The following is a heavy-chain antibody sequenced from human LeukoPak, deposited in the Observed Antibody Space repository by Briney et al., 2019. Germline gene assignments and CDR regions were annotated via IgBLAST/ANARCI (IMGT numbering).Heavy chain of an antibody. D-gene: IGHD3-22*01. CDR3: AKVHYDSSGYTTWAFDI. CDR2: ISGSGGST. J-gene: IGHJ3*02. V-gene: IGHV3-23*01. CDR1: GFAFSSYA. Sequence: PGGSLRLSCAASGFAFSSYAMSWVRQAPGKGLEWVSAISGSGGSTYYADSVKGRFTISRDNSKNTLYLQMSSLRAEDTAVYYCAKVHYDSSGYTTWAFDIWGQGTMVTVSS.